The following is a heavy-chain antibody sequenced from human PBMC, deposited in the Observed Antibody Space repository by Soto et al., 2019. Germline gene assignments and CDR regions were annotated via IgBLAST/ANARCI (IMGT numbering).Heavy chain of an antibody. V-gene: IGHV4-4*07. CDR3: ARDIGSYAYAEGY. CDR2: VYSSGTT. Sequence: SETLSLTCSVSGGSINSYWWGWIRQPAGKGLEWIGRVYSSGTTDYNPSLNSRATMSVETSKNQFSLKLTSVTAADTAVYYCARDIGSYAYAEGYWGQGXQVTVSS. CDR1: GGSINSYW. D-gene: IGHD2-2*01. J-gene: IGHJ4*02.